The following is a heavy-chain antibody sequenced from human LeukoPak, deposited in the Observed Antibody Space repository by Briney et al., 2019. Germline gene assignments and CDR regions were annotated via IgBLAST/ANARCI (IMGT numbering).Heavy chain of an antibody. CDR1: DFTFSSYN. Sequence: PGGSLRLSCTASDFTFSSYNMNWVRQAPGKGLEWVASISASGSYTYYADSVKGRFTISRDNAKNTLYLQMNSLRAEDTAVYYCARDPYLNFDWLDGRAFDIWGQGTMVTVSS. J-gene: IGHJ3*02. CDR3: ARDPYLNFDWLDGRAFDI. D-gene: IGHD3-9*01. V-gene: IGHV3-21*01. CDR2: ISASGSYT.